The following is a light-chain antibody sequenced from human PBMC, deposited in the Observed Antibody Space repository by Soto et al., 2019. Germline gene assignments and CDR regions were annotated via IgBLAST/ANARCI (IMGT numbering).Light chain of an antibody. V-gene: IGKV3-20*01. J-gene: IGKJ2*01. Sequence: EIVLTQSPGTLSLSPGETATLSCRASQSVSGSYLAWYQQKPGQAPRVLMYAASSRATGIPDRFRGSGSGTDFTLTISRLEPEDFAVYYCQEYGSSPPYTFGQGTKLEIK. CDR1: QSVSGSY. CDR2: AAS. CDR3: QEYGSSPPYT.